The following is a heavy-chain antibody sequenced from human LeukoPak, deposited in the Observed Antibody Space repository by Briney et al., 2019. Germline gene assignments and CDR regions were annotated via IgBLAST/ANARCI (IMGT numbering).Heavy chain of an antibody. CDR2: INSDGSST. CDR3: ARGLLGKYNWFDP. V-gene: IGHV3-74*01. Sequence: GGSLRLSCAASGFTFSSYWMHWVRQAPGKGLVWVSRINSDGSSTSYADSVKGRFTISRDNAKNTMYLKMNSLRAEDTAVYYCARGLLGKYNWFDPWGQGTLVTASS. D-gene: IGHD2-15*01. CDR1: GFTFSSYW. J-gene: IGHJ5*02.